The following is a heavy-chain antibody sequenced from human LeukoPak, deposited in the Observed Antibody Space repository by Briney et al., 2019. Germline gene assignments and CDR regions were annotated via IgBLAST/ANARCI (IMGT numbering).Heavy chain of an antibody. CDR2: INQDGSER. CDR1: GVTLSSYA. V-gene: IGHV3-7*01. Sequence: GGSPRLSRAPSGVTLSSYAMSGGPQAPRKGLQWVANINQDGSERYYMDSVKGRFTVSRDDGKNSLYLQMNSLSVEDTAVYYCARDCRSTRCFRGRFDLWGQGTLVIVSS. D-gene: IGHD2-2*01. J-gene: IGHJ5*02. CDR3: ARDCRSTRCFRGRFDL.